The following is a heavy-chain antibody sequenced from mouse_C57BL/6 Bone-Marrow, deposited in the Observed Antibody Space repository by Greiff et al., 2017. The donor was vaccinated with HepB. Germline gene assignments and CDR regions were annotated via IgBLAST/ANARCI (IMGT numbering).Heavy chain of an antibody. CDR2: ISYSGST. Sequence: VQLKESGPGLAKPSQTLSLTCSVTGYSITSDYWNWIRKFPGNKLEYMGYISYSGSTYYNPSLKSRISITRDTSKNQYYLQLNSVTTEDTATYYCARYNYYGSSSYWYFDVWGTGTTVTVSS. J-gene: IGHJ1*03. CDR3: ARYNYYGSSSYWYFDV. V-gene: IGHV3-8*01. D-gene: IGHD1-1*01. CDR1: GYSITSDY.